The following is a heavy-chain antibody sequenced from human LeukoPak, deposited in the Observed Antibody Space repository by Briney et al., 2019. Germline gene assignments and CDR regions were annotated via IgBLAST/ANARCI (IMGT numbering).Heavy chain of an antibody. D-gene: IGHD4-17*01. CDR2: ISGDGGAT. J-gene: IGHJ4*02. CDR3: AKDPESTVTTSSPLDY. CDR1: EFTFRRFA. Sequence: PGGSLRLSCAASEFTFRRFAMDWARQAPGKGLEWVSTISGDGGATYYADSVKGRFTISRDNSKNTLYLQMNSLRAEDTAVYYCAKDPESTVTTSSPLDYWGQGTLVTVSS. V-gene: IGHV3-23*01.